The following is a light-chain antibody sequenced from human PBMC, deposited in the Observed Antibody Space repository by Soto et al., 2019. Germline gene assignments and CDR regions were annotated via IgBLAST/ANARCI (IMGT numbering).Light chain of an antibody. CDR1: QSLLHSNGYNY. CDR3: MQGLQTRA. V-gene: IGKV2-28*01. CDR2: LGS. J-gene: IGKJ5*01. Sequence: DIVMTQSPLSLPVTPGEPASISCRSSQSLLHSNGYNYLDWYLQKPGQSPQLLIYLGSNRASGVPDRFSGSGSGTDFTLKISRGEAEDVGVYYCMQGLQTRAFGQGTRLEIK.